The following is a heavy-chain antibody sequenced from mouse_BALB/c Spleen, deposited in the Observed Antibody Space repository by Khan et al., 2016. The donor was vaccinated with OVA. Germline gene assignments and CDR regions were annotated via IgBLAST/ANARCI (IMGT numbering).Heavy chain of an antibody. CDR3: TRLAYYYDSEGFAY. CDR1: GFTFSTYG. D-gene: IGHD1-1*01. CDR2: VSTGGSYT. J-gene: IGHJ3*01. Sequence: EVELVESGGDLVKPGGSLKLSCAASGFTFSTYGMSWVRQAPDKRLEWVATVSTGGSYTYYPDRVKGRFTISRDNAKKPLYLQMSGLRSEDTAMFYWTRLAYYYDSEGFAYWGQGTLVTVSA. V-gene: IGHV5-6*01.